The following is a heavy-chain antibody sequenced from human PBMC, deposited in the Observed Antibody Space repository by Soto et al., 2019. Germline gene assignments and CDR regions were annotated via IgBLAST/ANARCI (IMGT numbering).Heavy chain of an antibody. V-gene: IGHV4-59*01. J-gene: IGHJ4*02. D-gene: IGHD2-2*01. CDR3: ARGAPTKKFDY. CDR1: GGSISSYY. CDR2: IYYGGST. Sequence: TSETLSLTCTVSGGSISSYYWSWIRQPPGKGLEWIGYIYYGGSTNYNPSLKSRVTISVDTSQNQFSLKLSSVTAADTAVYYCARGAPTKKFDYWGQGTLVTVYS.